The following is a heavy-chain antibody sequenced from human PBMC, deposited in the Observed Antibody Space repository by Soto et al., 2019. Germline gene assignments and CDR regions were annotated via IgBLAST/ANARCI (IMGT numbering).Heavy chain of an antibody. J-gene: IGHJ5*02. D-gene: IGHD6-13*01. CDR2: ISAYNGNT. CDR1: GYTFTSYG. V-gene: IGHV1-18*01. CDR3: ARDDTGYSSSGRFDP. Sequence: QVQLVQSGAEVKKPGASVKVSCKASGYTFTSYGISWVRQAPGQGLEWMGWISAYNGNTNYAQKLQGRVTITTDTSTRKAYMELRSLRSDDTAVYYCARDDTGYSSSGRFDPWGQGTLVTVSS.